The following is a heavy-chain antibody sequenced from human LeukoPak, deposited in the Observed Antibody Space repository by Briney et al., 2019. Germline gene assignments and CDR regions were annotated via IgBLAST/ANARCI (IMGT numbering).Heavy chain of an antibody. Sequence: GGSLRLSCAASGFTFSSYWMSWVRQAPGKGLEWVANIKQDGSEKYYVDSVKGRFTISRDNSKNTVYLQMNSLRAEDTAVYYCAKRAGHFLTGYYSDYWGQGTLVTVSS. D-gene: IGHD3/OR15-3a*01. V-gene: IGHV3-7*03. CDR2: IKQDGSEK. CDR3: AKRAGHFLTGYYSDY. CDR1: GFTFSSYW. J-gene: IGHJ4*02.